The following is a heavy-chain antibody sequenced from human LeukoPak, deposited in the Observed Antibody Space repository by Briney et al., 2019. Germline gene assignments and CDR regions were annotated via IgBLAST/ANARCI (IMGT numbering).Heavy chain of an antibody. CDR3: APGTVVVPAAIYRRGWG. CDR2: IYTSGST. Sequence: ASETLSLTCTVSGGSISSGSYYWSWIRQPAGKGLEWIGRIYTSGSTNYNPSLKSRVTISVDTSKNQFSLKLSSVTAADTAVYYCAPGTVVVPAAIYRRGWGWGQGTLVTVSS. D-gene: IGHD2-2*02. J-gene: IGHJ4*02. CDR1: GGSISSGSYY. V-gene: IGHV4-61*02.